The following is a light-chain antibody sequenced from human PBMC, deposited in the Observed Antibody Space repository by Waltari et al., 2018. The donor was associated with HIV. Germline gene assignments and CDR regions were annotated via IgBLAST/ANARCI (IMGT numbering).Light chain of an antibody. CDR3: TSYTTRSTVI. J-gene: IGLJ2*01. CDR2: EVN. Sequence: QSALTQPASVSGSPGQSITISCTGTSSDIGIYNYVSWYQQHPGKAPKLLIYEVNNRPSVVSDRFAGSKSGNTASLSISGLQAEDEVDYYCTSYTTRSTVIFGGGTSVTVL. CDR1: SSDIGIYNY. V-gene: IGLV2-14*01.